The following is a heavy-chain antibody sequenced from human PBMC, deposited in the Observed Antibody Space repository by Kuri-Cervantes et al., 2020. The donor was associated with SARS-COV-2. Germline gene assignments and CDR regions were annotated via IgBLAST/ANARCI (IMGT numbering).Heavy chain of an antibody. CDR1: GGSFSGYY. J-gene: IGHJ5*02. Sequence: GSLRLSCAVYGGSFSGYYWSWIRQPPGKGLEWIGEINHSGSTNYNPSLKSRVTISVDTWANQFSLKLSSVTAADTAVYYCARGARYYYGSGSYYTNWFDPWGQGTLVTVSS. CDR2: INHSGST. CDR3: ARGARYYYGSGSYYTNWFDP. V-gene: IGHV4-34*01. D-gene: IGHD3-10*01.